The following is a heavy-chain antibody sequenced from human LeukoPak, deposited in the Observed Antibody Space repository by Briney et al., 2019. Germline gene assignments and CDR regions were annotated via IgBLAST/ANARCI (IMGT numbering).Heavy chain of an antibody. D-gene: IGHD3-10*01. CDR2: ISYDGSNK. CDR3: AKEGLWFGGFDYYYYMDV. CDR1: GFTLSSYG. Sequence: GGSLRLSCAASGFTLSSYGMHWVRQAPGKGLEWVAVISYDGSNKYYADSVKGRFTISRDNSKNTLYLQMNSLRAEDTAVYYCAKEGLWFGGFDYYYYMDVWGKGTTVTVSS. V-gene: IGHV3-30*18. J-gene: IGHJ6*03.